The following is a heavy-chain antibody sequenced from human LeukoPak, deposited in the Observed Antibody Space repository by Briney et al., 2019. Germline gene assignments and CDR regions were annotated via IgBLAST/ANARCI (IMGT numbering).Heavy chain of an antibody. CDR2: IYYSGSA. CDR3: ARDTGPSGTAFDY. CDR1: GGSITNADAY. D-gene: IGHD2-2*01. Sequence: SETLCLTCTLSGGSITNADAYCVWVRQSPRKGLEWIGSIYYSGSAYYTPSPRSRVTISVATSKSLFSLTLSSVTAADTAVYYCARDTGPSGTAFDYWGQGILVTVSS. V-gene: IGHV4-39*07. J-gene: IGHJ4*02.